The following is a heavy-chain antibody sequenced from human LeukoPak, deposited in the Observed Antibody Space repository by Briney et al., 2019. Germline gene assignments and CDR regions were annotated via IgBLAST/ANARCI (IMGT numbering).Heavy chain of an antibody. CDR3: ARDSRDYSNYGKRSNWFDP. CDR1: GGSISSGDYY. CDR2: IYYSGST. Sequence: SQTLSLTCTVSGGSISSGDYYWSWIRQPPGKGLESIGYIYYSGSTYYNPSLKSRVTISVDTSKNQFSLKLSSVTAADTAVYYCARDSRDYSNYGKRSNWFDPWGQGTLVTVSS. D-gene: IGHD4-11*01. V-gene: IGHV4-30-4*08. J-gene: IGHJ5*02.